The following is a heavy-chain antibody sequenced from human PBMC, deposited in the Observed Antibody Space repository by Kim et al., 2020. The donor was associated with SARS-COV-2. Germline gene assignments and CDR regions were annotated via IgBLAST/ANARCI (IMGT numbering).Heavy chain of an antibody. V-gene: IGHV3-48*03. J-gene: IGHJ4*02. CDR3: AREGSIGRIMGATDDY. Sequence: SVKGRFTISRDNAKNSLYLQMNSLRAEDTAVYYCAREGSIGRIMGATDDYWGQGTLVTVSS. D-gene: IGHD1-26*01.